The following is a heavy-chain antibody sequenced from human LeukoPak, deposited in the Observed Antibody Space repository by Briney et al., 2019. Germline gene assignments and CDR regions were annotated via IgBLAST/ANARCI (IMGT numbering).Heavy chain of an antibody. V-gene: IGHV4-59*01. CDR2: TYYSGST. D-gene: IGHD3-22*01. CDR1: GGSISSYY. Sequence: PSETLSLTCTVSGGSISSYYWSWIRQPPGKGLEWIGYTYYSGSTNYNPSLKSRVTISVDTSKNQFSLKLSSVTAADTAVYYCARARYSSGYYVDAFDIWGQGTMVTVSS. CDR3: ARARYSSGYYVDAFDI. J-gene: IGHJ3*02.